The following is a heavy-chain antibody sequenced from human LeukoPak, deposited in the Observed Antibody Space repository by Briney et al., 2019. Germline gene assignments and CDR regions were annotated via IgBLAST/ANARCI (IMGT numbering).Heavy chain of an antibody. Sequence: GGSLRLSCAASGFTVSSNYMSWVRQAPGKGLEWVSVIYSGGSTYYADSVKGRFTISRDNAKNSLYLQMNSLRAEDTAVYYCARGLVVVAALNYYGMDVWGQGTTVTVSS. CDR2: IYSGGST. CDR3: ARGLVVVAALNYYGMDV. V-gene: IGHV3-53*01. D-gene: IGHD2-15*01. CDR1: GFTVSSNY. J-gene: IGHJ6*02.